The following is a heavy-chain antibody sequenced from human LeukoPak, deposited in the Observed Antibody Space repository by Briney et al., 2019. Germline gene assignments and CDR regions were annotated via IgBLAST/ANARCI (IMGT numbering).Heavy chain of an antibody. CDR2: ISWNSASI. CDR1: GFTFDDYV. D-gene: IGHD6-19*01. V-gene: IGHV3-9*01. CDR3: AKDYSSGWQGFYYFDY. J-gene: IGHJ4*02. Sequence: GRSLRLSCAASGFTFDDYVMHWVRQAPGKGLEWVSGISWNSASIGHADSVKGRFTISRDNAKNSLYLQMNSLRVEDTALYYCAKDYSSGWQGFYYFDYWGQGTLVTVSS.